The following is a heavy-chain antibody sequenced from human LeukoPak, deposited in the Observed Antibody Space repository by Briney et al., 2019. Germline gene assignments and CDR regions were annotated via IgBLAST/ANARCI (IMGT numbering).Heavy chain of an antibody. Sequence: WASVKVSCKASGGTFSSYAISWVRQAPGQGLEWMGRIIPILGIANYAQKFQGRVTITADKSTSTAYMELSSLRSEDTAVYYCASIAKGNWFDPWGQGTLVTVPS. CDR1: GGTFSSYA. J-gene: IGHJ5*02. CDR2: IIPILGIA. D-gene: IGHD4/OR15-4a*01. V-gene: IGHV1-69*04. CDR3: ASIAKGNWFDP.